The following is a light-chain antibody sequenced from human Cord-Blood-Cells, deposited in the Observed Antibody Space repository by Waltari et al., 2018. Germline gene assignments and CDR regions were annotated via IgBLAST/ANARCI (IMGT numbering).Light chain of an antibody. J-gene: IGLJ2*01. CDR1: TLWDQS. V-gene: IGLV3-1*01. CDR2: QDS. Sequence: SYELTQPPSVSVSPGQTASITCSGDTLWDQSGFWYQQKPGQSPVLVIYQDSKRPSGIPERFSGSNSGNTATLTISGTQAMDEADYYCQAWDSSTVVFGGGTKLTVL. CDR3: QAWDSSTVV.